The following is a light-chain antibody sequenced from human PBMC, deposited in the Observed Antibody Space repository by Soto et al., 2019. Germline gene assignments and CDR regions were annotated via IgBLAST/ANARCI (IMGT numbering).Light chain of an antibody. Sequence: DLQMTQSPSTLSASLGDRVTITFRASQSISSWLAWYQQKPGKAPKLLIYKASSLESGVPSRFSGSGSGTEFTLTISSLQPDDFATYYCQQYNSYSGTFGQGTKVDI. CDR2: KAS. V-gene: IGKV1-5*03. J-gene: IGKJ1*01. CDR3: QQYNSYSGT. CDR1: QSISSW.